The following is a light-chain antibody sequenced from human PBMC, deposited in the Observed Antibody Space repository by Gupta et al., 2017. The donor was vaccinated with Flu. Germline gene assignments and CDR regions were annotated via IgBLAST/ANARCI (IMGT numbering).Light chain of an antibody. Sequence: TLSKPAATSCSCSQVRRVKYRKNEMEWFQQTPGQCAKRLINLGYERGLGVPVRFRCSGYGTDFTLKISRGEGEDVGLYFCMRGQHCPWTFGEGTKVEIK. CDR3: MRGQHCPWT. CDR2: LGY. J-gene: IGKJ1*01. CDR1: QVRRVKYRKNE. V-gene: IGKV2-30*01.